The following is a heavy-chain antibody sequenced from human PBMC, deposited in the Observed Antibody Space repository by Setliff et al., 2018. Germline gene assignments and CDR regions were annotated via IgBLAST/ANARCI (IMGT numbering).Heavy chain of an antibody. CDR2: IIPLLETV. D-gene: IGHD3-3*01. V-gene: IGHV1-69*06. J-gene: IGHJ5*02. Sequence: SVKVSCKASGDTFNTYTLSWVRQAPGQGLEWMGGIIPLLETVKYAQKFQGRLTITADKSTSTGYMELSSLTSEDTAVYYCARDVFDFRTGQAGPWGQGTLVTVSS. CDR3: ARDVFDFRTGQAGP. CDR1: GDTFNTYT.